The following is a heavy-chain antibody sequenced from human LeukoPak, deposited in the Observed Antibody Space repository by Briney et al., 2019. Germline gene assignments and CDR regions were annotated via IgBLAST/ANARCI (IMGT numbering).Heavy chain of an antibody. V-gene: IGHV3-21*01. J-gene: IGHJ4*02. CDR1: GFTFSSYS. CDR2: ISSSSSYI. CDR3: ARDRGSSWYWRVYYFDY. Sequence: GGSLRLSCAASGFTFSSYSMNWVRQAPGKGLEWVSSISSSSSYIYYADSVKGRFTISRDNAKNSLYLQMNSLRAEDTAVYYCARDRGSSWYWRVYYFDYWGQGTLVTVSS. D-gene: IGHD6-13*01.